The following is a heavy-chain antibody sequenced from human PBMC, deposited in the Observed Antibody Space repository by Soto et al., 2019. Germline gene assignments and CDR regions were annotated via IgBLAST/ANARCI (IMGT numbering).Heavy chain of an antibody. CDR3: ANPGGLEPLDY. Sequence: GGSLRLSCAASGFTFSSYAMSWVRQAPGKGLEWVSAISGSGGSTYYADSVKVRFTISRDNSKNTLYLQMNSLRAEYTAVYYCANPGGLEPLDYWGQGTLVTVSS. J-gene: IGHJ4*02. CDR2: ISGSGGST. V-gene: IGHV3-23*01. CDR1: GFTFSSYA. D-gene: IGHD1-1*01.